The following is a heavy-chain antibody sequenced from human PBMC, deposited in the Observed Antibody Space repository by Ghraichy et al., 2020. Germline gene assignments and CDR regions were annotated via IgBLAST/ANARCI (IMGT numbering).Heavy chain of an antibody. CDR3: ARDRKAAAGDGFYYYYGMDV. Sequence: GGSLRLSCAASGFTFSSYSMNWVRQAPGKGLEWVSYISSSSSTIYYADSVKGRFTISRDNAKNSLYLQMNSLRAEDTAVYYCARDRKAAAGDGFYYYYGMDVWGQGTTVTVSS. CDR1: GFTFSSYS. J-gene: IGHJ6*02. D-gene: IGHD6-13*01. CDR2: ISSSSSTI. V-gene: IGHV3-48*04.